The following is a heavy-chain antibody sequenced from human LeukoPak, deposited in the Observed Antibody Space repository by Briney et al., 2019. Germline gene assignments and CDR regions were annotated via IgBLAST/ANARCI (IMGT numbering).Heavy chain of an antibody. J-gene: IGHJ4*02. Sequence: ASVKVSCKASGYTFTSYDINWVRQATGQGLEWMGWMNPNSGNTGYAQKFQGGVTMTRNTSISTAYMELSSLRSEDTAVYYCAVVTTVNLQWRDYWGQGTLVTVSS. CDR3: AVVTTVNLQWRDY. CDR2: MNPNSGNT. CDR1: GYTFTSYD. V-gene: IGHV1-8*01. D-gene: IGHD4-17*01.